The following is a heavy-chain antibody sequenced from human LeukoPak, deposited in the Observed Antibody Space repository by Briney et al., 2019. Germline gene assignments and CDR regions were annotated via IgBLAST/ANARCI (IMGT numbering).Heavy chain of an antibody. CDR1: GGSISSSSYY. D-gene: IGHD6-13*01. CDR2: IYYSGST. Sequence: PSETLSLTCTVSGGSISSSSYYWGWIRQPPGKGLEWIGSIYYSGSTYYNPSLESRVTILIDTPKNQFSLRLSSVTAADTAVYYCARSYSSSWYSSFDIWGHGTMVTVSS. V-gene: IGHV4-39*07. CDR3: ARSYSSSWYSSFDI. J-gene: IGHJ3*02.